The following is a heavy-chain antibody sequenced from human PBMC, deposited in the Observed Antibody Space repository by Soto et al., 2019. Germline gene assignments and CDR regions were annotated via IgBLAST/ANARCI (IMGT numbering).Heavy chain of an antibody. J-gene: IGHJ5*02. CDR2: ISGSGGST. Sequence: AGSLRLSCAASGFTFSSYAMSWVRQAPGKGLEWVSAISGSGGSTYYADSVKGRFTISRDNSKNTLYLQMNSLRAEDTAVYYCAKEQSGYHLEGLNWFDPWGQGTLVTVSS. CDR1: GFTFSSYA. D-gene: IGHD3-3*01. V-gene: IGHV3-23*01. CDR3: AKEQSGYHLEGLNWFDP.